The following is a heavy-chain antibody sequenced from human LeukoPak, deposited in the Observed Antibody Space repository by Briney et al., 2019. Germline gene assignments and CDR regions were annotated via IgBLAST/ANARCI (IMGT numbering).Heavy chain of an antibody. V-gene: IGHV3-48*03. CDR2: ISSSGSTI. CDR1: GFTFSSYK. CDR3: TRRELLLYYYGMDV. J-gene: IGHJ6*02. Sequence: GGSLRLSCAASGFTFSSYKMNWVRQAPGKGLEWVSYISSSGSTIYYADSVKGRFTISRDNAKNSLYLQMNSLRAEDTAVYYCTRRELLLYYYGMDVWGQGTTVTVSS. D-gene: IGHD1-26*01.